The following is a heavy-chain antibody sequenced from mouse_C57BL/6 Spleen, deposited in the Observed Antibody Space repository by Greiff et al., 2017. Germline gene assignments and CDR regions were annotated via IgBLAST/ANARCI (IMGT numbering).Heavy chain of an antibody. CDR1: GFSLTSYA. CDR3: ARYSNYGDYWYFDV. Sequence: VQRVESGPGLVAPSQSLSITCTVSGFSLTSYAISWVRQPPGKGLEWLGVIWTGGGTNYNSALKSRLSISKDNSKSQVFLKMNSLQTDDTARYYCARYSNYGDYWYFDVWGTGTTVTVSS. V-gene: IGHV2-9-1*01. J-gene: IGHJ1*03. D-gene: IGHD2-5*01. CDR2: IWTGGGT.